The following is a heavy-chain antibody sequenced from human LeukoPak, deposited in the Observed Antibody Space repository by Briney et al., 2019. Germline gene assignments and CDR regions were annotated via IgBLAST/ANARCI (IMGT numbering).Heavy chain of an antibody. CDR3: ARDPNGGSYLSN. D-gene: IGHD2-15*01. CDR2: ISSSSSYI. J-gene: IGHJ4*02. Sequence: PGGSLRLSCAASGFPFSSYSMNWVRQAPGKGLEWVSSISSSSSYIYYADSVKGRFTISRDNAKNSLYLQMNSLRAEDTAVYYCARDPNGGSYLSNWGQGTLVTVSS. CDR1: GFPFSSYS. V-gene: IGHV3-21*01.